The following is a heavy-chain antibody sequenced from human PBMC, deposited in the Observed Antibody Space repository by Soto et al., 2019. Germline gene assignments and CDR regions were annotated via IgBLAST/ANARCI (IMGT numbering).Heavy chain of an antibody. V-gene: IGHV3-23*01. D-gene: IGHD3-3*01. J-gene: IGHJ4*02. CDR1: GFIFSSYA. CDR2: ISGTGDTA. CDR3: AKFFAAGTRGYFDS. Sequence: EVQLLESGGGLVQPGGSVRLSCAASGFIFSSYAMSWVRQAPGKGLEWVSAISGTGDTAYYADSVKGRFTMSRDNSKSTLSLRMKRLRAEDTAIYYCAKFFAAGTRGYFDSWGQGTLVTVSS.